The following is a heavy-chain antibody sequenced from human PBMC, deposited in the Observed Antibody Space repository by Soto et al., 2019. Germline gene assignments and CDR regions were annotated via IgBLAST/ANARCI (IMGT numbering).Heavy chain of an antibody. CDR1: GGSISSGGYY. CDR3: ARDLQTYYDFWSGYYNSYVMDV. CDR2: IYYSGST. D-gene: IGHD3-3*01. V-gene: IGHV4-31*03. Sequence: QVQLQESGPGLVKPSQTLSLTCTVSGGSISSGGYYWSWIRQHPGKGLEWIGYIYYSGSTYYNPSLKSRVTISVDTSKNQFSLKLSSVTAADTAVYYCARDLQTYYDFWSGYYNSYVMDVWGQGTTVTVSS. J-gene: IGHJ6*02.